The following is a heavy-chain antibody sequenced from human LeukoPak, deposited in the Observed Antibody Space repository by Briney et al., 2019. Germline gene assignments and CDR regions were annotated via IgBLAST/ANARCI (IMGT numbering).Heavy chain of an antibody. CDR2: IYTSGST. CDR3: ARAYYYDSSGYSPFDY. D-gene: IGHD3-22*01. Sequence: PSETLSLTCTVSGGSISSYYWSWIRQPAGKGLEWIGRIYTSGSTNYNPSLKSRVTMSVDTSKNQFSPKLSSVTAADTAVYYCARAYYYDSSGYSPFDYWGQGTLVTVSS. V-gene: IGHV4-4*07. CDR1: GGSISSYY. J-gene: IGHJ4*02.